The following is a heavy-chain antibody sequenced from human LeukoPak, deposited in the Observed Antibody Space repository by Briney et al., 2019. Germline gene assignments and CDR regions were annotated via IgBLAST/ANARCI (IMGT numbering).Heavy chain of an antibody. CDR3: ARDRVGDSSGYYYRLAFDI. CDR1: GDSVSSNSAA. D-gene: IGHD3-22*01. Sequence: SRTLSLTCAISGDSVSSNSAAWNWIRPPPSRGLEWLGRTYCRSKWYNDYAVSVKSRITTNSDTSKNQFSLQLNSVTPEDTAVYYCARDRVGDSSGYYYRLAFDIWGQGTMVTVSS. V-gene: IGHV6-1*01. J-gene: IGHJ3*02. CDR2: TYCRSKWYN.